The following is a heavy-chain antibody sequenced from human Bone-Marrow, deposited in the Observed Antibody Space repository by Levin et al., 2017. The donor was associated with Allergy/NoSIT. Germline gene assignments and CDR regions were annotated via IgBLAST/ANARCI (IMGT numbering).Heavy chain of an antibody. CDR2: ISAYNGNT. V-gene: IGHV1-18*01. J-gene: IGHJ3*01. D-gene: IGHD7-27*01. CDR3: ARGSGAAAADAFDL. Sequence: EASVKVSCKASDYTFTNYGVSWLRQAPGQGLEWMGWISAYNGNTDSAQKFQGRVTMTTDTSTRTAYIEVRSLRSDDTAVYYCARGSGAAAADAFDLWGQGTMVTVSS. CDR1: DYTFTNYG.